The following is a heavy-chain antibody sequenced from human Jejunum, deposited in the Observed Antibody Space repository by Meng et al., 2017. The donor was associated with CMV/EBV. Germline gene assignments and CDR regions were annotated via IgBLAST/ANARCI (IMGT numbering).Heavy chain of an antibody. CDR2: ISSSGIYI. V-gene: IGHV3-21*01. CDR1: TFSNYK. CDR3: ARYGITGTRWGGWFDP. J-gene: IGHJ5*02. Sequence: TFSNYKMNWVRQAPGKGLEWVSSISSSGIYIHYADSVKGRFTISRDNARNSLFLQMNSLRAEDTAVYYCARYGITGTRWGGWFDPWGQGTLVTVSS. D-gene: IGHD1/OR15-1a*01.